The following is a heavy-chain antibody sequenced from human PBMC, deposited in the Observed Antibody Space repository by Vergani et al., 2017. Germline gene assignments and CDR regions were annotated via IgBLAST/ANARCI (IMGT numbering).Heavy chain of an antibody. CDR2: IRSKAYGGTT. J-gene: IGHJ6*02. CDR1: GFTFGDYA. CDR3: TRVRAAAYYYYGMDV. V-gene: IGHV3-49*04. D-gene: IGHD6-13*01. Sequence: EVQLVESGGGLVKPGRSLRLSCTASGFTFGDYAMSWVRQAPGKGLEWVGFIRSKAYGGTTEYAASVKGRFTISRDDSKSIAYLQMNSLKTEDTAVYYCTRVRAAAYYYYGMDVWGQGTTVTVSS.